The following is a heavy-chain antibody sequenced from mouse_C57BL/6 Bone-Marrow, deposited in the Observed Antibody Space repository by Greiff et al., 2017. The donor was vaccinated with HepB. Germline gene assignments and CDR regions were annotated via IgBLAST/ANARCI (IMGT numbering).Heavy chain of an antibody. V-gene: IGHV1-69*01. CDR3: ARDPDYYGCDY. J-gene: IGHJ2*01. D-gene: IGHD1-1*01. Sequence: QVQLQQPGAELVMPGASVKLSCKASGYTFTSYWMHWVKQRPGQGLEWIGGIDPSDSYTNYNQKFKGKSTLTVDKSSSTAYMQLSSLTSEDSAVYYCARDPDYYGCDYWGQGTTLTVSS. CDR1: GYTFTSYW. CDR2: IDPSDSYT.